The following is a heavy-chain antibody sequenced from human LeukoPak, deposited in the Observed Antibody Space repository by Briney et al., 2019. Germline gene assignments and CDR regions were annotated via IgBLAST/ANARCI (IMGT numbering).Heavy chain of an antibody. CDR1: GYSFTNYW. D-gene: IGHD5-18*01. CDR3: ARGILENLDY. CDR2: ICPGDSDT. J-gene: IGHJ4*02. V-gene: IGHV5-51*01. Sequence: GESLKISCKGSGYSFTNYWIGWVRQMPGKGLEWMGIICPGDSDTKYSPSFQGQVTISADKSINTAYLQWSSLKASDTAMYYCARGILENLDYWGQGTLVTVSS.